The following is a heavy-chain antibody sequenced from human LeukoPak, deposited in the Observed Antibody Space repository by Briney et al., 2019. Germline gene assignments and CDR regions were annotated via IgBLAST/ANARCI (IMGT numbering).Heavy chain of an antibody. CDR3: ARRHKYYYDSSGYYFDY. V-gene: IGHV4-34*01. CDR2: INHSGST. J-gene: IGHJ4*02. Sequence: SETLSLTCAVYGGSFSGYYWSWIRQPPGKGLEWIGEINHSGSTNYNPSLKSRVTISVDTSKNQFSLKLSSVTAAATAVYYCARRHKYYYDSSGYYFDYWGQGTLVTVSS. CDR1: GGSFSGYY. D-gene: IGHD3-22*01.